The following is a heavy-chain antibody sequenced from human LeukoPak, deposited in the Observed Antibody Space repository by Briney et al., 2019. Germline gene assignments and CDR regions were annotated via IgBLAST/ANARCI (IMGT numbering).Heavy chain of an antibody. CDR3: ARDFTMVRGVNSFDY. Sequence: ASVKVSCKASGYTFTGYYMHWVRQAPGQGLEWMGWINPNSGGTNYAQKFQGRVTMTRDTSTSTVYMELSSLRSEDTAVYYCARDFTMVRGVNSFDYWGQGTLVTASS. V-gene: IGHV1-2*02. D-gene: IGHD3-10*01. J-gene: IGHJ4*02. CDR2: INPNSGGT. CDR1: GYTFTGYY.